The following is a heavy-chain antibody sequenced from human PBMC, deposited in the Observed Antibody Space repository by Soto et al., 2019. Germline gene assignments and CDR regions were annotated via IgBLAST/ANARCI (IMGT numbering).Heavy chain of an antibody. CDR3: TTVPSGWRAPGG. CDR2: IKGKTEGGTT. CDR1: GFTVTNAW. J-gene: IGHJ4*02. V-gene: IGHV3-15*01. D-gene: IGHD3-3*01. Sequence: EVQLVESGGGLVKPGGSLRLSCAASGFTVTNAWMSWVRQAPGKGLEWVGRIKGKTEGGTTDYAAPVRGRFTMSRDDSRNPLYLQMYSLKTEDTAVYYCTTVPSGWRAPGGWGQGTLVTVSS.